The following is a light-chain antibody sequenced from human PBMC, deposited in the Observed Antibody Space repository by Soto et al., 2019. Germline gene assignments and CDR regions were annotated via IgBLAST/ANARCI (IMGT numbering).Light chain of an antibody. Sequence: EVVITQSPATLSVSPGEGATLSCRASQSVSSNLAWYQQKPGQAPRLLMYGASTRATGIPGRVSGSESGTEFTLTISSLQSEDFAVYYCQQYNNWPLTFGGGTKVDIK. CDR3: QQYNNWPLT. CDR1: QSVSSN. J-gene: IGKJ4*01. V-gene: IGKV3-15*01. CDR2: GAS.